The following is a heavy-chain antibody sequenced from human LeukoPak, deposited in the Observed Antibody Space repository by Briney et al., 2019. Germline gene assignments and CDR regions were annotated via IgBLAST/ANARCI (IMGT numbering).Heavy chain of an antibody. V-gene: IGHV4-34*01. CDR3: AMVVWGSYFDY. Sequence: PSETLSLTCAVYGGSFTAYYWSVIRQPPGKGLEWIGEINHSGSINYNPPLKSRVTTSVDTSKNQFSLKLSSVTAADTAVYYCAMVVWGSYFDYWGQGTLVTVSS. CDR2: INHSGSI. D-gene: IGHD3-16*01. J-gene: IGHJ4*02. CDR1: GGSFTAYY.